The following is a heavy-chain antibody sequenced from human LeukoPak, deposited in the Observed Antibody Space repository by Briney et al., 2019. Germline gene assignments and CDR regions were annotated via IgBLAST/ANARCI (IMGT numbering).Heavy chain of an antibody. CDR3: AREREESIAGRIGGQQFRYFDY. CDR2: IIPIFGTA. V-gene: IGHV1-69*05. Sequence: GASVKVSCKASGYTFSSYAISWVRQAPGQGLEWMGGIIPIFGTANYAQKFQGRVTITTDESTSTAYMELSSLRSEDTAVYYCAREREESIAGRIGGQQFRYFDYWGQGTLVTVSS. D-gene: IGHD6-6*01. J-gene: IGHJ4*02. CDR1: GYTFSSYA.